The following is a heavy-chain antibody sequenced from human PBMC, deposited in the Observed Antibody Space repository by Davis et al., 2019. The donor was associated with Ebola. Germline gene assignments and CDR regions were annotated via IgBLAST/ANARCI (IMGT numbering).Heavy chain of an antibody. CDR3: ARDFNTYYDFWSGYYTGIGFDY. Sequence: ESLKISCAASGFTFSSYWMSWVRQAPGKGLEWVANIKQDGSEKYYVDSVKGRFTISRDNAKNSLYLQMNSLRAEDTAVYYCARDFNTYYDFWSGYYTGIGFDYWGQGTLVTVSS. D-gene: IGHD3-3*01. J-gene: IGHJ4*02. CDR2: IKQDGSEK. V-gene: IGHV3-7*01. CDR1: GFTFSSYW.